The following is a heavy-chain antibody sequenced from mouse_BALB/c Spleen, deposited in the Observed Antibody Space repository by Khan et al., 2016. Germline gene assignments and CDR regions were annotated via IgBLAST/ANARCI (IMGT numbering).Heavy chain of an antibody. CDR1: GYSITSDYA. V-gene: IGHV3-2*02. CDR3: ASLYCYGSSGYFDV. CDR2: ISYSGST. D-gene: IGHD1-1*01. J-gene: IGHJ1*01. Sequence: VQLKESGPGLVKPSQSLSLTCTVTGYSITSDYAWNWIRQFPGNKLEWMGYISYSGSTSYNPSLKSRISITRDTSKNQFFLQLNSVTTEDTATXSCASLYCYGSSGYFDVWGAGTTVTVSS.